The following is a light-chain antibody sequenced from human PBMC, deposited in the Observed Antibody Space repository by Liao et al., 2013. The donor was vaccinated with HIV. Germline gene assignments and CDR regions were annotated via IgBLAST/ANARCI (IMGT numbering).Light chain of an antibody. CDR2: QDS. V-gene: IGLV3-1*01. CDR1: KLGDKD. J-gene: IGLJ1*01. Sequence: SYELTQPPSVSVSPGQTASITCSGDKLGDKDVCWYQQKPGQAPVLVIYQDSKQASGIPERFSGSNSGNTATLTISRVEAGDEADYYCQLWDSSSDHYVFGTGTKVTVL. CDR3: QLWDSSSDHYV.